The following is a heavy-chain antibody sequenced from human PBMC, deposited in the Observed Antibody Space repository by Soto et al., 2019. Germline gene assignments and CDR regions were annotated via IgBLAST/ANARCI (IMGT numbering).Heavy chain of an antibody. Sequence: PWGSLRLSCAASGFTFSSYWMHWFRQAPGKGLVWVSRINSDGSSTSYADSVKGRFTISRDNAKNTLYLQMNSLRAEDTAVYYCERYGYSSGWDENYYYGMDGSGKRTKVTVSS. J-gene: IGHJ6*04. CDR2: INSDGSST. D-gene: IGHD6-19*01. CDR1: GFTFSSYW. CDR3: ERYGYSSGWDENYYYGMDG. V-gene: IGHV3-74*01.